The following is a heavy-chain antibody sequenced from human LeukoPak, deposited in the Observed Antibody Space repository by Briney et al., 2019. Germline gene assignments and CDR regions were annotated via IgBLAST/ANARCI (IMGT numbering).Heavy chain of an antibody. CDR1: GFSFSGHW. CDR3: ARGPNSNWSGLDF. CDR2: ISPTGSTT. V-gene: IGHV3-74*01. D-gene: IGHD6-6*01. J-gene: IGHJ4*02. Sequence: GGSLRLSCIASGFSFSGHWMHWARQLPGKGLVWVSRISPTGSTTSYADSVKGRFAVSRDNAKNTLYLQVNNLRAEDTAVYYCARGPNSNWSGLDFWGQGTLLTVSS.